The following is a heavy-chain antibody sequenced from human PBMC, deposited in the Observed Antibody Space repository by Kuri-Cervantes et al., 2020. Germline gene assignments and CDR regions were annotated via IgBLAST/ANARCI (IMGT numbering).Heavy chain of an antibody. CDR2: VNGGNGNT. V-gene: IGHV1-3*01. D-gene: IGHD5-12*01. Sequence: ASVKVSCKTSGYTFTNYALHWVRQAPGQRLEWMGWVNGGNGNTKYSQKFQGRVTITRDTSASTAYMELSSLRSEDTAVYYCARDRSGYALGDWGQGTLVTVSS. CDR1: GYTFTNYA. CDR3: ARDRSGYALGD. J-gene: IGHJ4*02.